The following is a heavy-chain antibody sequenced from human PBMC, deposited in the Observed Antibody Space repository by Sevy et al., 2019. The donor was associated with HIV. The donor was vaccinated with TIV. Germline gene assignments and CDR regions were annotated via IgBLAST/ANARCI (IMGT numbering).Heavy chain of an antibody. D-gene: IGHD3-22*01. V-gene: IGHV3-23*01. CDR2: ISGSGGST. CDR3: AKVSRTYYYDSSGYHGY. CDR1: AFTFSSYA. Sequence: GGSLRLSCAASAFTFSSYAMSWVRQAPGKGLEWVSAISGSGGSTYYADSVKGRFTISRDNSKNTLYLQMNSLRAEDTAVYYCAKVSRTYYYDSSGYHGYWGQGTLVTVSS. J-gene: IGHJ4*02.